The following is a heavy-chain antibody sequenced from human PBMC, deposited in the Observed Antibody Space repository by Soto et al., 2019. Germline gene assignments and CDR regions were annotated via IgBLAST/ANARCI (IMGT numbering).Heavy chain of an antibody. D-gene: IGHD2-15*01. V-gene: IGHV4-59*01. CDR1: GGSISSYY. CDR2: IYYSGST. J-gene: IGHJ6*02. Sequence: QVQLQESGPGLVKPSETLSLTCTVSGGSISSYYWSWIRQPPGKGLEWIGYIYYSGSTNYNPSLKSRVTISVDTSKNQFSLKLSSVTAADTAVYYCARGGDLGYCSGGSRRPPYGMDVWGQGTTVTVSS. CDR3: ARGGDLGYCSGGSRRPPYGMDV.